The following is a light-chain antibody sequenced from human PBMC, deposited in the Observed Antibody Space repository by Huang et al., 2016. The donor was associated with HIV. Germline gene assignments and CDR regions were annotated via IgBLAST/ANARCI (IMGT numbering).Light chain of an antibody. CDR2: ATS. CDR3: QQYHSLPWT. CDR1: QGIGNS. V-gene: IGKV1-NL1*01. Sequence: IQMTQSPSSLSASVGDRVTITCRASQGIGNSLAWYQQKPEQAPRLLLYATSTLESGVPSRFSGSGSGTHYTLTINTLQPEDIASYYCQQYHSLPWTFGQGTKVEIK. J-gene: IGKJ1*01.